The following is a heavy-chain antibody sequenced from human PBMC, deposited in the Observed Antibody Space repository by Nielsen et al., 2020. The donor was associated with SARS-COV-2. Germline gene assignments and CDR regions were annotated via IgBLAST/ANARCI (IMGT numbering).Heavy chain of an antibody. CDR1: GGTFSSYA. D-gene: IGHD4-17*01. CDR2: IIPIFGTA. J-gene: IGHJ4*02. Sequence: SVKVSCKASGGTFSSYAISWVRQAPGQGLEWMGGIIPIFGTANYAQKFQGRVTITADESTSTAYMELSSLRSEDTAVYYCASYGDDDGHLWYWGQGTLVTVSS. CDR3: ASYGDDDGHLWY. V-gene: IGHV1-69*13.